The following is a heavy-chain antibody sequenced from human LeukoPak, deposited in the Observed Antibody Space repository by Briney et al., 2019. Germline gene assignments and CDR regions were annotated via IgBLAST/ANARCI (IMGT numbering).Heavy chain of an antibody. CDR2: MSGSGSTT. CDR3: AKVGDYYGSGKYSNFDY. CDR1: GFTFSSYA. D-gene: IGHD3-10*01. V-gene: IGHV3-23*01. J-gene: IGHJ4*02. Sequence: QTGGSLRLSCAASGFTFSSYAMTWVRQAPGKGLEWVSAMSGSGSTTYYADSVKGRFTISRDNSKNTLYLQMSSLRAEDTAVYYCAKVGDYYGSGKYSNFDYWGQGTLVTVSS.